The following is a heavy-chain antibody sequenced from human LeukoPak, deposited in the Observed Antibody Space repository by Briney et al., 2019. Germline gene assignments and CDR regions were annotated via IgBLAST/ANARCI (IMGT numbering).Heavy chain of an antibody. D-gene: IGHD2-21*02. CDR1: GFTFSSYA. J-gene: IGHJ6*02. V-gene: IGHV3-23*01. CDR3: AKEGQTAVDYYYYGMDV. CDR2: ISGSGGST. Sequence: GGSLRLSCAASGFTFSSYAMSWVRQAPGKGLEWVSAISGSGGSTYYADSVKGRFTISRDNSKNTLYLQMNSLRAEDTAVYYCAKEGQTAVDYYYYGMDVWGQGTTVIVSS.